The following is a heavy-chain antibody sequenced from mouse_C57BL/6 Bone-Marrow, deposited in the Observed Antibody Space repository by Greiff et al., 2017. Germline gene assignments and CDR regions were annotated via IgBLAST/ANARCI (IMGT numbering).Heavy chain of an antibody. Sequence: EVQLQQSGAELVRPGASVKLSCTASGFTFTGYYMNWVKQRPEQGLEWIGWIEPENGDTEYASKFQGKATITVDTSSNTAYLQLSSLTSEDTAVYCCTRIALWGGGTVVTVPA. J-gene: IGHJ3*01. CDR2: IEPENGDT. CDR3: TRIAL. CDR1: GFTFTGYY. V-gene: IGHV14-4*01.